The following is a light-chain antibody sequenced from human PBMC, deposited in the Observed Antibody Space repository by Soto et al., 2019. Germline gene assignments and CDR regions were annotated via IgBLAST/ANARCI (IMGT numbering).Light chain of an antibody. CDR1: QSVSSY. V-gene: IGKV3-11*01. CDR2: DAS. J-gene: IGKJ4*01. Sequence: IVLTQSPATLPGSPGQRATLSRRASQSVSSYSAWYQPKPGQAPRLLIYDASNRATGIPARFSGSGSGTDFTLTISSLETEDFAVYYCQQSSNWLTFGGGTKVDIK. CDR3: QQSSNWLT.